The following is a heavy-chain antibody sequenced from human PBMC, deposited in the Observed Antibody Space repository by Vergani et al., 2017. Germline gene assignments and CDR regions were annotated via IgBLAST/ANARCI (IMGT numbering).Heavy chain of an antibody. CDR1: GGTFSSYA. J-gene: IGHJ6*02. D-gene: IGHD6-13*01. CDR3: ARESRIAAAGYYYYYGMDV. Sequence: QVQLVQSGAEVKKPGSSVKVSCKASGGTFSSYAISWVRQAPGQGLEWMGGIIPIFGTANYAQKFQGRVTITAEKSTSTAYMGLSSLRSEDTAVYYCARESRIAAAGYYYYYGMDVWGQGTTVTVSS. V-gene: IGHV1-69*06. CDR2: IIPIFGTA.